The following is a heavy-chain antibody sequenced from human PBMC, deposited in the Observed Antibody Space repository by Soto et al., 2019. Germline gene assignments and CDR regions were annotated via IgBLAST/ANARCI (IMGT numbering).Heavy chain of an antibody. CDR1: GGTFSSYA. J-gene: IGHJ6*02. V-gene: IGHV1-69*06. CDR2: TFPMFGKA. Sequence: SVKVSCKASGGTFSSYAISWVRQAPGQGLEWMGGTFPMFGKANYAQKFQGRVTISADKSTSTAYMELSSLRSEDTAVCYCATVDISTWIDGMDVWGQGTTVTVSS. CDR3: ATVDISTWIDGMDV. D-gene: IGHD2-2*01.